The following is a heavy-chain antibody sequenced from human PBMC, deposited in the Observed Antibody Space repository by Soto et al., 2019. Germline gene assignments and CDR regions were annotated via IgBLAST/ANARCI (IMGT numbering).Heavy chain of an antibody. V-gene: IGHV1-18*01. Sequence: QVQLVQSGAEVKKPGASVKVSCKASGYTFTSYGISWVRQAPGQGLEWMGWISAYNGNTNYAQKLQGRVTMTTDTSXXTXYXXLRSLRSDDTAVYYCARDEGLSVATRGYYYYGMDVWGQGTTVTVSS. CDR2: ISAYNGNT. CDR1: GYTFTSYG. D-gene: IGHD5-12*01. J-gene: IGHJ6*02. CDR3: ARDEGLSVATRGYYYYGMDV.